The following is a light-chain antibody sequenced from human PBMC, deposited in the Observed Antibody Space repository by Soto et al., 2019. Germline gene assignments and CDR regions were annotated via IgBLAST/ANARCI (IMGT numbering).Light chain of an antibody. V-gene: IGKV3D-20*01. CDR3: QHSGSPSQS. CDR1: QTVTSGTF. J-gene: IGKJ1*01. CDR2: DAS. Sequence: EIVLTQSPATLSLSPGERATLSCGASQTVTSGTFLAWYQQKPGLAPRLLIYDASRRATGIPDRFSGSGSGTDFSLSSSRLAPEDFAVYYCQHSGSPSQSFGRGTKVEIK.